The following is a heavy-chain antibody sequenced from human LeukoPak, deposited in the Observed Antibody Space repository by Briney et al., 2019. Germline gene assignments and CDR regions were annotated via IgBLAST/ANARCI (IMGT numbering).Heavy chain of an antibody. V-gene: IGHV5-51*01. CDR1: GYRFTNSW. Sequence: GESLKISCKGSGYRFTNSWIGWVRQMPGKGLEWMGIIYPSDSDTKYSPSFQGQVTISADKSISTAYLQWSSLKASDTAMYYWARGDTAGAVLDYWGRGTLVTVSS. CDR3: ARGDTAGAVLDY. D-gene: IGHD5-18*01. J-gene: IGHJ4*02. CDR2: IYPSDSDT.